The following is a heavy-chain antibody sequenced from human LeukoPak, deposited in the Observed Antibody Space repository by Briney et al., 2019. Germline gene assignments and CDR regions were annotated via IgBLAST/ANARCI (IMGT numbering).Heavy chain of an antibody. Sequence: SETLPLTCTVSGGSISSSSYYWGWIRQPPGKGLEWIGSIYYSGSTYYNPSLKSRVTISVDTSKNQFSLKLSSVTAADTAVYYCASSDPPSITGTTVGMDVWGQGTTVTVSS. CDR1: GGSISSSSYY. CDR3: ASSDPPSITGTTVGMDV. CDR2: IYYSGST. D-gene: IGHD1-20*01. V-gene: IGHV4-39*01. J-gene: IGHJ6*02.